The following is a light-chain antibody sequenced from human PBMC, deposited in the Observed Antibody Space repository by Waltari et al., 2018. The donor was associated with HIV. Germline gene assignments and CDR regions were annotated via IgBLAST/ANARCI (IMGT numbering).Light chain of an antibody. CDR3: QVWDSTSDHWV. V-gene: IGLV3-21*04. J-gene: IGLJ3*02. Sequence: SYVLTPPPSVCVAPGKTAKITCGGDHIGTKRGHWDQQKPGQAPVVVIYYDTDRPSGIPERFSGSNSGNTATLTVSMVEAGDEADYYCQVWDSTSDHWVFGGWTKLTVL. CDR1: HIGTKR. CDR2: YDT.